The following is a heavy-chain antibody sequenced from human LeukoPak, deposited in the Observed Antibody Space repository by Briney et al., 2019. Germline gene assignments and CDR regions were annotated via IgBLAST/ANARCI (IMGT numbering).Heavy chain of an antibody. CDR1: GYSISSGYY. V-gene: IGHV4-38-2*02. J-gene: IGHJ3*02. D-gene: IGHD3-22*01. CDR3: ARNYYDSSGYWGPDAFDI. CDR2: IYHSGST. Sequence: PSETLSLTCTVSGYSISSGYYWGWIRQPPGKGLEWIGSIYHSGSTYYNPSLKSRVTISVDTSKNQFSLKLSSVTAADTAVYYCARNYYDSSGYWGPDAFDIWGQGTMVTASS.